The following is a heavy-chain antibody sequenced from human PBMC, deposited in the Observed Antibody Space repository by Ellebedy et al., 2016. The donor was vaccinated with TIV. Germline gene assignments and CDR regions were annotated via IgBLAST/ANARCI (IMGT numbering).Heavy chain of an antibody. CDR2: IYYTGST. CDR3: VRDPSFWDPHSRDY. J-gene: IGHJ4*02. D-gene: IGHD1-26*01. Sequence: SETLSLTCTVSGASISSVDCYWSWIRQPPGKGLEWIGYIYYTGSTYYNPSLKSRVTISLDTSKNQFSLKLTSVTAADTAVYYCVRDPSFWDPHSRDYWGQGTLVTVSS. CDR1: GASISSVDCY. V-gene: IGHV4-30-4*01.